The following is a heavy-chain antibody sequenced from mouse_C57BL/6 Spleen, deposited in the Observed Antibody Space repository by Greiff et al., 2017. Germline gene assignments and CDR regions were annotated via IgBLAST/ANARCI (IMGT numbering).Heavy chain of an antibody. D-gene: IGHD2-1*01. CDR1: GYAFSSSW. V-gene: IGHV1-82*01. CDR2: IYPGDGDT. J-gene: IGHJ4*01. Sequence: QVQLKESGPELVKPGASVKISCKASGYAFSSSWMNWVKQRPGKGLEWIGRIYPGDGDTNYNGKFKGKATLTADKSSSTAYMQLSSLTSEDSAVYFCARFDLLWNAMDYWGQGTSVTVSS. CDR3: ARFDLLWNAMDY.